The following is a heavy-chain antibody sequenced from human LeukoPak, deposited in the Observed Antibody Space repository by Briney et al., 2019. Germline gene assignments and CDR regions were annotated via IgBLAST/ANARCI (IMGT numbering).Heavy chain of an antibody. CDR3: ARGGYDFWGHLFDY. Sequence: PGGSLRLSCAASGFSFSSFWMTWVRQAPGKGLEWVANIKEDGSQKYYVDSVKGQFTISRDNAKNSLFLQTNSLRVDDTAVYYCARGGYDFWGHLFDYWGQGTLVTVSS. CDR1: GFSFSSFW. J-gene: IGHJ4*02. CDR2: IKEDGSQK. D-gene: IGHD3-3*01. V-gene: IGHV3-7*03.